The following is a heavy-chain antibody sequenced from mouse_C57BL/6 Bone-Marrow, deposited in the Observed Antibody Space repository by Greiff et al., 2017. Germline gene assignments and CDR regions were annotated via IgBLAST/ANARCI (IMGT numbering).Heavy chain of an antibody. J-gene: IGHJ3*01. Sequence: GKLVESGGDLVKPGGSLKLSCAASGFTFSSYGMSWVRQTPDKRLEWVATISSGGSYTYYPDSVKGRFTISRDNAKNTLYLQMSSLKSEDTAMYYCARQTAQASWFAYWGQGTLVTVSA. CDR3: ARQTAQASWFAY. V-gene: IGHV5-6*02. CDR1: GFTFSSYG. CDR2: ISSGGSYT. D-gene: IGHD3-2*02.